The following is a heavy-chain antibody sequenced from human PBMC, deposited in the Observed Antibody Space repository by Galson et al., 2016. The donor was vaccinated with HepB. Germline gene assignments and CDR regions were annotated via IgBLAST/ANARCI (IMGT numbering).Heavy chain of an antibody. CDR1: GITFSSKW. J-gene: IGHJ6*02. CDR2: INGDGSTT. Sequence: SLRLSCAASGITFSSKWMHWVRQAPGKGLVWVLRINGDGSTTNYVDSVKGRFTISRDNAKNMLYLQMNGLRAEDTAVYYCARGVGGYLGYGMDVWGQGTTVTVSS. V-gene: IGHV3-74*01. D-gene: IGHD3-22*01. CDR3: ARGVGGYLGYGMDV.